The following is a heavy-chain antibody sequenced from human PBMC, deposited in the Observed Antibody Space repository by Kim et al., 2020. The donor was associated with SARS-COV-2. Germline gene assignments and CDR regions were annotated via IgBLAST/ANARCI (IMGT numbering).Heavy chain of an antibody. J-gene: IGHJ5*02. CDR1: GLTVSVNY. V-gene: IGHV3-66*01. CDR2: LYPDGTT. D-gene: IGHD3-16*02. Sequence: GGSLRLSCEASGLTVSVNYMTWVRQAPGKGLEWVSILYPDGTTDYADSVKGRFTISRDNFKNILLLQMNNLRPEDTAVYYCARDGSNHNWSYTWGQGTLV. CDR3: ARDGSNHNWSYT.